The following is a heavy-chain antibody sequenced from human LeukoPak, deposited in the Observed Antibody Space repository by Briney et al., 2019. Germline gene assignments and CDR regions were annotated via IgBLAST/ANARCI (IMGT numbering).Heavy chain of an antibody. CDR3: ASVDYYGSGNYYNDVDY. D-gene: IGHD3-10*01. J-gene: IGHJ4*02. Sequence: GGSLRLSCAASGFTFGSYSMNWVRQAPGKGLEWVSSISGSSSYIYYADSVKGRFTISRDNAKNSLYLQMNSLRAEDTALYYCASVDYYGSGNYYNDVDYWGQGTLVTVSS. V-gene: IGHV3-21*01. CDR1: GFTFGSYS. CDR2: ISGSSSYI.